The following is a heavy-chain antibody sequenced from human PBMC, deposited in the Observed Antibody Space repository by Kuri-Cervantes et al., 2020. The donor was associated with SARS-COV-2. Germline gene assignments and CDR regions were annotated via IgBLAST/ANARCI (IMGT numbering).Heavy chain of an antibody. V-gene: IGHV3-48*03. CDR2: ISSSGSTI. CDR1: GFTFSSYE. D-gene: IGHD6-13*01. J-gene: IGHJ4*02. CDR3: SRDQVSAAGTANY. Sequence: GESLKISCAASGFTFSSYEMNWVRQAPGKGLEWVPYISSSGSTIYYADSVKGRFTISRDNAKRTLFLQMNSLRVDDTAVYYCSRDQVSAAGTANYWGQGALVTVSS.